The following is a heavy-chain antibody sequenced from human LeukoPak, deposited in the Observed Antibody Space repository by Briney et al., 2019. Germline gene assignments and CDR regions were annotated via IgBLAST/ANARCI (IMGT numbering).Heavy chain of an antibody. CDR2: INHSGST. J-gene: IGHJ5*02. CDR3: AREGGAPGYCSSTSCYGTTYNWFDP. V-gene: IGHV4-39*07. D-gene: IGHD2-2*01. Sequence: SETLSLTCTVSGGSISSSSYYWSWIRQPPGKGLEWIGEINHSGSTNYNPSLKSRVTISVDTSKNQFSLKLSSVTAADTAVYYCAREGGAPGYCSSTSCYGTTYNWFDPWGQGTLVTVSS. CDR1: GGSISSSSYY.